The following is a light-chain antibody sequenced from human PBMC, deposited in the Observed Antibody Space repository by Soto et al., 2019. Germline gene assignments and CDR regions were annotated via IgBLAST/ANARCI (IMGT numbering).Light chain of an antibody. Sequence: QSALTQPPSVSGSPGQSVTISCTGTSSDVGSYNRVSWYQQPPGTAPKLMIYEVSNRPSGVPDRFSGSKSGNTASLAISGLQSEDEADYYCAAWDDSLHGYVFATGTKVTVL. J-gene: IGLJ1*01. CDR2: EVS. V-gene: IGLV2-18*01. CDR3: AAWDDSLHGYV. CDR1: SSDVGSYNR.